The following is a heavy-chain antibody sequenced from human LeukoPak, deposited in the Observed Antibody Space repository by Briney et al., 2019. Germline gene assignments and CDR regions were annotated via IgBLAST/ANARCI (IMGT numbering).Heavy chain of an antibody. CDR1: GYTFTGYY. CDR2: ISAYNGNT. D-gene: IGHD3-10*01. Sequence: GASAKVSCKASGYTFTGYYMHWVRQAPGQGLEWMGWISAYNGNTNYAQKLQGRVTMTTDTSTSTAYMELRSLRSDDTAVYYCARDRRITMVRGVPDYWGQGTLVTVSS. CDR3: ARDRRITMVRGVPDY. V-gene: IGHV1-18*04. J-gene: IGHJ4*02.